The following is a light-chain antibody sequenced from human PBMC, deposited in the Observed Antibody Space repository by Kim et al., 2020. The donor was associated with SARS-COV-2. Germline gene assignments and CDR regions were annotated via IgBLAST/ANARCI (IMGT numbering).Light chain of an antibody. J-gene: IGLJ3*02. Sequence: ALEKTVTITCQGDSLRGYYASWFRQKSGQAPILVIYGDKNRPSGIPDRFSGSGSGNTASLTITGAQAEDEADYYCNSRDSSGNHVLFGGGTKLTVL. CDR1: SLRGYY. CDR2: GDK. CDR3: NSRDSSGNHVL. V-gene: IGLV3-19*01.